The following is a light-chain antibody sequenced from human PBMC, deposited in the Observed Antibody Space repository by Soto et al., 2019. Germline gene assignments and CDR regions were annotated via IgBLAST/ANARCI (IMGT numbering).Light chain of an antibody. Sequence: DIQMTQSPSSLSASVGDRVTITCRASQAIRNGVGWYQQKPGKDPKHLIYIASRLESGVPSRFSGSGFGTEFTLTISGLQPDDFETHYCLPHYNYPWTLAQGTRVGIK. CDR3: LPHYNYPWT. CDR1: QAIRNG. CDR2: IAS. J-gene: IGKJ1*01. V-gene: IGKV1-17*01.